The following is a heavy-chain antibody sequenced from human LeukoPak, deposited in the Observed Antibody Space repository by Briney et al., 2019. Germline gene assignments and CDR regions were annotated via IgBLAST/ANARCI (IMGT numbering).Heavy chain of an antibody. J-gene: IGHJ4*02. CDR3: ARRWLIFDY. CDR2: IYPDDSDA. D-gene: IGHD3-10*01. V-gene: IGHV5-51*01. CDR1: GYSFTTYW. Sequence: GESLKISCKGSGYSFTTYWIGWVRQLPGKGLEWMGIIYPDDSDARYSPSFQGQVTISADKSISTAYLQWSTLRASDTAMYYCARRWLIFDYWGQGTLVTVSS.